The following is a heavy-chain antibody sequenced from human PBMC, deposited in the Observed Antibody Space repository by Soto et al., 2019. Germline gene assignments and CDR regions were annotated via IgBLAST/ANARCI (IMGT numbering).Heavy chain of an antibody. CDR3: AKDSGCSSTSCYTGYMDV. V-gene: IGHV3-23*01. D-gene: IGHD2-2*02. Sequence: PGGSLRLCCAASGFTFSSYAMSWVRQAPGKGLEWVSAISGSGGSTYYADSVKGRFTISRDNSKNTLYLQMNSLRAEDTAVYYCAKDSGCSSTSCYTGYMDVWGKGTTVTVSS. J-gene: IGHJ6*03. CDR2: ISGSGGST. CDR1: GFTFSSYA.